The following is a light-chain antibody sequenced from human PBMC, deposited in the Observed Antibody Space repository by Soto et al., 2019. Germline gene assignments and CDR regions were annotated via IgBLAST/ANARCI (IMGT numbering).Light chain of an antibody. CDR3: ASHTTSDTRV. V-gene: IGLV2-14*01. Sequence: QSVLTQPASVSGSPGQSIAISCTGTSGDVGAYDYVSWYQHHQDKAPKLMIYEVSNRPSGVSDRFSGSKSVYTATLTFSGLQAEDEADYYCASHTTSDTRVFGTGTKVTVL. CDR2: EVS. J-gene: IGLJ1*01. CDR1: SGDVGAYDY.